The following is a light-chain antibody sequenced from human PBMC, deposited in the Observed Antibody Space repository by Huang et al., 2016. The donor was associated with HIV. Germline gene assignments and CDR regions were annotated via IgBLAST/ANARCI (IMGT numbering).Light chain of an antibody. J-gene: IGKJ5*01. CDR1: QSVTS. Sequence: EIVMTQSPATLSVSPGERATLSCRASQSVTSLAWYQQKPGQTPRLLIYGASTRATGIPARFSGSGSATNFTLTISSLQSEDFAVYYCQQYNNWPSITFGQGTRLEIK. CDR2: GAS. V-gene: IGKV3-15*01. CDR3: QQYNNWPSIT.